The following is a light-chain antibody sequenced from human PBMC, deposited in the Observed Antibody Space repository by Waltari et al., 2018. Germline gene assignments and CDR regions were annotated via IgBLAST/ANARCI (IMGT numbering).Light chain of an antibody. V-gene: IGLV1-44*01. CDR1: NSNIGSNT. J-gene: IGLJ2*01. CDR2: NNN. CDR3: ATWDDSLRGPV. Sequence: QSVLTQPPSASETPGQRVTISCSGSNSNIGSNTVNWYRQLPGTAPTLLIHNNNQRPSGVPDRFSGPKSGTSASLAISGLQSDDEADYYCATWDDSLRGPVFGGGTKLTVL.